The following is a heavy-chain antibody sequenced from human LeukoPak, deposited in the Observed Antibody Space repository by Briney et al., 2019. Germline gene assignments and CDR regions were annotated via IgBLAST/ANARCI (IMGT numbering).Heavy chain of an antibody. D-gene: IGHD3-22*01. CDR3: AKESYYYDSSGYYTEYFQH. Sequence: PGGSLRLSCAASGFTFSSYAMSWVRQAPGKGLDWVSAISGSGGSTYYADSVKGRFTISRDNSKNTLYLQMNSLRAEDTAVYYCAKESYYYDSSGYYTEYFQHWGQGTLVTVSS. CDR2: ISGSGGST. V-gene: IGHV3-23*01. CDR1: GFTFSSYA. J-gene: IGHJ1*01.